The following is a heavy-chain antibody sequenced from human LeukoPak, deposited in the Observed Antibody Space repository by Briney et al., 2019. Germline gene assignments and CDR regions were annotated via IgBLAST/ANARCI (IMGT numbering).Heavy chain of an antibody. CDR2: IDNDGSST. CDR3: VRVRRDGSPGAFDI. J-gene: IGHJ3*02. CDR1: GFTFSSYW. D-gene: IGHD5-24*01. Sequence: GGSPRLSCAASGFTFSSYWMHWVRQVPGKGLVWVSRIDNDGSSTSYADSVKGRFTISRDNAKNTLYLQMNSLRAEDTAVYYCVRVRRDGSPGAFDIWGQGTMVTVSS. V-gene: IGHV3-74*01.